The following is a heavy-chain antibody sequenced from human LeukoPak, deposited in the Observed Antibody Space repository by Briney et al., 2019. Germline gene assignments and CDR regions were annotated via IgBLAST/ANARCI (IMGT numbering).Heavy chain of an antibody. CDR1: GGSISSYY. D-gene: IGHD3-10*02. V-gene: IGHV4-59*12. CDR2: IYYSGST. J-gene: IGHJ5*02. Sequence: PSETLSITCTVSGGSISSYYWSWIRQPPGKGLEWIGYIYYSGSTNYNPSLKSRVTISVDTSKNQFSLKLSSVTAADTAVYYCAREGRTMLNWFDPWGQGTLVTVSS. CDR3: AREGRTMLNWFDP.